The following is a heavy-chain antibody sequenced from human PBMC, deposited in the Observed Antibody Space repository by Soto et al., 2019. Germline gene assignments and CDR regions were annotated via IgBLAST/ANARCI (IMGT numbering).Heavy chain of an antibody. V-gene: IGHV6-1*01. CDR1: GDSVSSNIAA. Sequence: SETRSRTCAISGDSVSSNIAAWNWIRQSPSRGLEWLGRTYYRSKWYNDYAVSVKSRITINPDTSKNRFSLQLNSVTPEDTAVYYCARAHSGYDYPHWFDPWGQGTLVTVSS. CDR3: ARAHSGYDYPHWFDP. D-gene: IGHD5-12*01. CDR2: TYYRSKWYN. J-gene: IGHJ5*02.